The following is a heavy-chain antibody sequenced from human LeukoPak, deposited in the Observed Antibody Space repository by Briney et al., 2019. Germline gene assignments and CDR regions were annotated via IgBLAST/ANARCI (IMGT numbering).Heavy chain of an antibody. J-gene: IGHJ4*02. CDR3: ARDPSSRDCSSTSCYEMLDY. V-gene: IGHV3-21*01. D-gene: IGHD2-2*01. Sequence: GGSLRLSCAASGFTFSNYAMHWVRQAPGKGLEWVSSISSSSSYIYYADSVKGRFTISRDNAKNSLYLQMNSLRAEDTAVYYCARDPSSRDCSSTSCYEMLDYWGQGTLVTVSS. CDR2: ISSSSSYI. CDR1: GFTFSNYA.